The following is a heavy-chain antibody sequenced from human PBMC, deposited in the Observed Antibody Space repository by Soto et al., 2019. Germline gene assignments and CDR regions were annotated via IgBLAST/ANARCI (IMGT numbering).Heavy chain of an antibody. Sequence: SETLSLTCTVSGGSISSGGYYWSWIRQHPGKGLEWIGYIYYSGSTYYNPSLKSRVTISVDTSKNQFSLKLSSVTAADTAVYYCARAFYCSGGSCYPFFDAFDIWGQGTMVTVSS. CDR1: GGSISSGGYY. J-gene: IGHJ3*02. V-gene: IGHV4-31*03. CDR3: ARAFYCSGGSCYPFFDAFDI. CDR2: IYYSGST. D-gene: IGHD2-15*01.